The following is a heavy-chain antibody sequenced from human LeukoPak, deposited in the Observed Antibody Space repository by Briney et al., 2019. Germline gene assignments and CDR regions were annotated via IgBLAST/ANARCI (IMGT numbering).Heavy chain of an antibody. CDR1: GFTFSNAW. V-gene: IGHV3-15*01. J-gene: IGHJ4*02. Sequence: GESLKISCAASGFTFSNAWMTWVRQAPGKGLEWVGRIKSKTDGGTPDYAAPVKGRFTISRDDSKNTLYLQMNSLKTEDTAVYYCTTHYYSSGYSPFDSWGQGTLVTVSS. D-gene: IGHD3-22*01. CDR2: IKSKTDGGTP. CDR3: TTHYYSSGYSPFDS.